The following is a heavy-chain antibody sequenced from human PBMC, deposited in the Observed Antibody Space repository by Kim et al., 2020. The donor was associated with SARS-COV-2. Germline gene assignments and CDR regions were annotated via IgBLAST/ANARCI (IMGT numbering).Heavy chain of an antibody. CDR1: GGSFSGYY. D-gene: IGHD3-9*01. J-gene: IGHJ4*01. CDR3: ARGRAYFDWLFRGLFVY. Sequence: SETLSLTCAVYGGSFSGYYWSWIRQPPGKGLEWIGEINHSGSTNYNPSLKSRVTISVDTSKNQFSLKLSSVTAADTAVYYCARGRAYFDWLFRGLFVYW. CDR2: INHSGST. V-gene: IGHV4-34*01.